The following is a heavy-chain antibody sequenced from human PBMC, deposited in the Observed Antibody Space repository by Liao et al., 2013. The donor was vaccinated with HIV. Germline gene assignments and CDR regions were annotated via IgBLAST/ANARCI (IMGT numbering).Heavy chain of an antibody. V-gene: IGHV4-61*02. J-gene: IGHJ3*02. CDR3: ARQRVLMGFDAFDI. Sequence: QLQLQESGPGLVKPSETLSLTCTVSGYSVSSGDYYWTWIRLPAGKGLEWIGRLYTSGSSNYNPSFKSRVAMSIDTSKSQFSLILNSVTAADTAVYYCARQRVLMGFDAFDIWGQGTMVTVS. CDR1: GYSVSSGDYY. D-gene: IGHD3-9*01. CDR2: LYTSGSS.